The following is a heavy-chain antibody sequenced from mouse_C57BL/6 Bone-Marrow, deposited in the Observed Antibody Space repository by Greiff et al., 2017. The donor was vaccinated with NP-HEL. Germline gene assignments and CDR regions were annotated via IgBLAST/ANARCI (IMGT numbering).Heavy chain of an antibody. CDR3: ASHYYGSSHYFDY. D-gene: IGHD1-1*01. CDR1: GFTFSDYG. V-gene: IGHV5-17*01. Sequence: EVKLVESGGGLVKPGGSLKLSCAASGFTFSDYGMHWVRQAPEKGLEWVAYISSGSSTIYYADTVKGRFTISRDNAKNTLFLQMTSLRSEDTAMYYCASHYYGSSHYFDYWGQGTTLTVSS. J-gene: IGHJ2*01. CDR2: ISSGSSTI.